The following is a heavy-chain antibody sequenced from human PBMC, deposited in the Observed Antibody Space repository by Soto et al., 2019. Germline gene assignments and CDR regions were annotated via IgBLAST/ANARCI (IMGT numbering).Heavy chain of an antibody. D-gene: IGHD3-22*01. CDR1: GGTFSSYA. V-gene: IGHV1-69*01. J-gene: IGHJ1*01. Sequence: QVQLVQSGAEVKKPGSSVKVSCKASGGTFSSYAISWVRQAPGQGLEWVGGIIPIFGTANYAQKFQGRVTITADESTSTAYMELSSLRSEDTAVYYCARATYYYYDSSGYFQSAEYFQHWGQGTLVTVSS. CDR2: IIPIFGTA. CDR3: ARATYYYYDSSGYFQSAEYFQH.